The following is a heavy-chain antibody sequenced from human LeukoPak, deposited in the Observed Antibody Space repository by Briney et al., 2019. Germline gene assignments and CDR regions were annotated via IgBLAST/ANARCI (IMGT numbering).Heavy chain of an antibody. D-gene: IGHD5-18*01. CDR3: PRIQLWSLNYYYYYGMDV. CDR1: GGTFSSYA. CDR2: IIPILGIA. V-gene: IGHV1-69*04. J-gene: IGHJ6*02. Sequence: SVKVSCKASGGTFSSYAISWVRQAPGQGLEWMGRIIPILGIANYAQKFQGRVTITADKSTSTAYMELSSLRSEDTAVYYCPRIQLWSLNYYYYYGMDVWGQGTTVTVSS.